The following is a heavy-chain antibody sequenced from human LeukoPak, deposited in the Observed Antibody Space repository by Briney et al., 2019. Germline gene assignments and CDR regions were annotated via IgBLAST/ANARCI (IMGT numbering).Heavy chain of an antibody. Sequence: KAGGSLRLSCAASGFTFSSYSMNWVRQAPGKGLEWVSSISSSSSYIYYADSVKGRFTISRDNAKSTLYLQMNSLRAEDTALYYCAKWGDYDVLTGYYVPDYWGQGTLVTVSS. CDR3: AKWGDYDVLTGYYVPDY. V-gene: IGHV3-21*03. CDR2: ISSSSSYI. D-gene: IGHD3-9*01. J-gene: IGHJ4*02. CDR1: GFTFSSYS.